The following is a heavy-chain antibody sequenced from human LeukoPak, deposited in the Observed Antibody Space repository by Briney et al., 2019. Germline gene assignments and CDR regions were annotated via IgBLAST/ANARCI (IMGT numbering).Heavy chain of an antibody. CDR3: ASFSSGHYY. J-gene: IGHJ4*02. CDR1: GGSISSYY. D-gene: IGHD3-22*01. Sequence: SETLSLTCTVSGGSISSYYWSWIRQPPGKGLEWIGYIYYSGSTNYNPSLKSRVTISVDTSKNQSSLKLSSVTAADTAVYYCASFSSGHYYWGQGTLVTVSS. V-gene: IGHV4-59*01. CDR2: IYYSGST.